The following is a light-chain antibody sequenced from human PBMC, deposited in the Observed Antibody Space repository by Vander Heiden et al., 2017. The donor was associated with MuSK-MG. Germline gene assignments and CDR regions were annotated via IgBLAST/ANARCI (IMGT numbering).Light chain of an antibody. J-gene: IGKJ2*02. V-gene: IGKV1-9*01. CDR3: QQLNSFPST. CDR1: QGVGTY. CDR2: GAS. Sequence: DIHLPQSPSFLSASVGDRVTISCRASQGVGTYLAWYQQEPGKAPRLLIYGASTLHSGVPSRFSGSGSGTEFTLTISNLQPEDFATYYCQQLNSFPSTFGQGTKVDVK.